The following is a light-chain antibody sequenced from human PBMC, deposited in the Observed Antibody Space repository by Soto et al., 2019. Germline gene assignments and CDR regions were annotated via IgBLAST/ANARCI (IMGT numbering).Light chain of an antibody. CDR3: QHTRTTPRT. CDR1: QGISTY. CDR2: GAS. Sequence: DIQMTQSPSPLFANVGDRVTITCRASQGISTYLHWYQQRPGKAPSLLIYGASNLQSGVPSRFSGRGSGTDFTLTISSLQPEDVATYYCQHTRTTPRTFGQGTKVEIK. V-gene: IGKV1-39*01. J-gene: IGKJ1*01.